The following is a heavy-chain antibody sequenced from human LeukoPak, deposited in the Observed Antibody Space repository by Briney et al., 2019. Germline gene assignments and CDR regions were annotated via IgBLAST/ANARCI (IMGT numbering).Heavy chain of an antibody. D-gene: IGHD6-13*01. V-gene: IGHV3-30*03. CDR1: GFTFSSYG. CDR3: ARGSSSWYDWGDY. Sequence: GRSLRLSCAASGFTFSSYGMHWVRQAPGKGLEWVAIISYDGSNKYYPDSVKGRFTISRDNSKNTLYLQMNSLRPEDTAVYYCARGSSSWYDWGDYWGQGTLVTVSS. J-gene: IGHJ4*02. CDR2: ISYDGSNK.